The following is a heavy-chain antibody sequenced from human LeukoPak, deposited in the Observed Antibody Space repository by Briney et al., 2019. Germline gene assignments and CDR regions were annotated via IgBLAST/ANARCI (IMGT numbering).Heavy chain of an antibody. CDR2: INPSGGST. CDR3: ARDLPMYSSSWYGVDAFDI. CDR1: GYTFTSYY. Sequence: ASVKVSCKSSGYTFTSYYMHWVRQAPGQGLEWMGIINPSGGSTSYAQKSQGRVTMTRDMSTSTVYMELSSLRSEDTAVYYCARDLPMYSSSWYGVDAFDIWGQGTMVTVSS. D-gene: IGHD6-13*01. J-gene: IGHJ3*02. V-gene: IGHV1-46*01.